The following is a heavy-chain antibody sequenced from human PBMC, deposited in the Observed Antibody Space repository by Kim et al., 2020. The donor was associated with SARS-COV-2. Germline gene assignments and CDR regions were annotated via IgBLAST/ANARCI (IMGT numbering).Heavy chain of an antibody. Sequence: GGSLRLSCAASGFTFSSYAMSWVRQAPGKGLEWVSAISGSGGSTYYADSVKGRFTISRDNSKNTLYLQMNSLRAEDTAVYYCAKVRCDNWNQYYYGMDVWGQGTTVTGSS. CDR1: GFTFSSYA. CDR3: AKVRCDNWNQYYYGMDV. J-gene: IGHJ6*02. CDR2: ISGSGGST. D-gene: IGHD1-20*01. V-gene: IGHV3-23*01.